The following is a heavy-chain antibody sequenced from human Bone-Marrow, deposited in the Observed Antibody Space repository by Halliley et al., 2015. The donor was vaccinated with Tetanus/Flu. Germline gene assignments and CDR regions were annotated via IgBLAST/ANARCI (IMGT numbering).Heavy chain of an antibody. Sequence: SLRLSCAASEFTFSSYSMHWVRQAPGKGLEWVAVILRDGGSKDHADSVQGRFTISSDNSKNTLYLQMNSLRVEDAGVYYCATDGRTDTSGHSGILDYWGQGTLVTVSS. CDR2: ILRDGGSK. CDR3: ATDGRTDTSGHSGILDY. V-gene: IGHV3-30-3*01. CDR1: EFTFSSYS. D-gene: IGHD3-22*01. J-gene: IGHJ4*02.